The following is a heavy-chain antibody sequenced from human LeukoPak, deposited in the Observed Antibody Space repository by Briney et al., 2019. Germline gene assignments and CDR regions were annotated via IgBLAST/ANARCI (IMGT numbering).Heavy chain of an antibody. CDR1: GDXVSSNSAT. CDR2: TYYRSKWYN. J-gene: IGHJ4*02. Sequence: SQTLSLTCAISGDXVSSNSATWNWIRQSPSRGLEWLGRTYYRSKWYNNYAGSLKSRISINPDTSKNQFSLQLNSVTPEDTAVYYCARGDQNFDYWGQGTLVTVSS. CDR3: ARGDQNFDY. V-gene: IGHV6-1*01.